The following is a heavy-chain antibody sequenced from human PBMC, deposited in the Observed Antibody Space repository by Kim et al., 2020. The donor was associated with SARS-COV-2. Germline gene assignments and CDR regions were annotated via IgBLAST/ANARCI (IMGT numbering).Heavy chain of an antibody. CDR1: GYNFATHW. CDR3: SRLRTGTLLWLDY. J-gene: IGHJ4*02. CDR2: ILPGDSDS. D-gene: IGHD7-27*01. V-gene: IGHV5-51*01. Sequence: GESLKISCKASGYNFATHWIAWVRQMPGKGLDWMGIILPGDSDSRYSPSFQGQVTFSADKSISTAYLQWSRLKASDTAIYYCSRLRTGTLLWLDYWGQGT.